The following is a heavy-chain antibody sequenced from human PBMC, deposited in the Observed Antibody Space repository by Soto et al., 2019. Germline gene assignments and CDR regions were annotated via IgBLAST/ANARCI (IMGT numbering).Heavy chain of an antibody. J-gene: IGHJ1*01. CDR3: AKARGSSTPAPGSY. CDR2: ISGSGGDT. CDR1: GFTVSSNY. D-gene: IGHD2-2*01. Sequence: GGSLRLSCAASGFTVSSNYMSWVRQAPGKGLEWVSVISGSGGDTYYADSVKGRFTISRDNSKNTLSLQMNSLRAEDTAVYYCAKARGSSTPAPGSYWGQGTLVTVS. V-gene: IGHV3-23*01.